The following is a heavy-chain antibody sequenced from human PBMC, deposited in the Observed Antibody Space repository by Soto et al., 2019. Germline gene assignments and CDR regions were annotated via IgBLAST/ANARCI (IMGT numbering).Heavy chain of an antibody. CDR3: AKDGGLDIAARPLDY. J-gene: IGHJ4*02. Sequence: LRLSCAASGFTFSSYGMHWVRRAPGKGLEWVAVISYDGSNKYYADSVKVRFTISRDNSKNTLYLQMNSLRAEDTAVYYCAKDGGLDIAARPLDYWGQGTLVTVSS. D-gene: IGHD6-6*01. V-gene: IGHV3-30*18. CDR1: GFTFSSYG. CDR2: ISYDGSNK.